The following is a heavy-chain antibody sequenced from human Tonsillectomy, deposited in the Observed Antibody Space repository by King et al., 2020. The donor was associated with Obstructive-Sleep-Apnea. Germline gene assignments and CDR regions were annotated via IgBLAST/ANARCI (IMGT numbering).Heavy chain of an antibody. Sequence: LVESGAEVKKPGESLKISCEGFGYRFTDYWIGWVRQMPGKGLEWMGIIHPGDSGTRYSPSFQGQVTISVDKSTSTAYLQWDSLKAWDTAVYYCARHSNTNIVGTLPDYWGQGTLVAVSS. CDR1: GYRFTDYW. CDR3: ARHSNTNIVGTLPDY. V-gene: IGHV5-51*01. CDR2: IHPGDSGT. D-gene: IGHD2-21*01. J-gene: IGHJ4*02.